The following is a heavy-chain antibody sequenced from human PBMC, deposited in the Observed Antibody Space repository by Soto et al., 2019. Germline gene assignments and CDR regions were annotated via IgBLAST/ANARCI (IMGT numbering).Heavy chain of an antibody. CDR2: ISYDGSNE. CDR3: AKDQGVAERFHP. CDR1: GFTFSSYG. D-gene: IGHD5-12*01. Sequence: QVQLVESGGGVVQPGRSLRLSCAASGFTFSSYGMHWVGQAPGKGLEWVAVISYDGSNEYYADSVKGRFTISRDNSKNTLYLQMNSLRAEDTAVYYCAKDQGVAERFHPWGQGTLVTVSS. J-gene: IGHJ5*02. V-gene: IGHV3-30*18.